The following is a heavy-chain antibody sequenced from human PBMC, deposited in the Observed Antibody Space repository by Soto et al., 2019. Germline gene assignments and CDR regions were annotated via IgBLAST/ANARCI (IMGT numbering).Heavy chain of an antibody. CDR3: ARGISYYYDSSGSPGGMEV. CDR1: GYTFTSYD. V-gene: IGHV1-8*01. CDR2: MNPNSGNT. D-gene: IGHD3-22*01. Sequence: QVQLVQSGAEVKKPGASVKVSCKASGYTFTSYDINWVRQATGQGLEWMGWMNPNSGNTGYAQKFQGRVTMTRNTSIRTAYMELSSLRSEATAVYYCARGISYYYDSSGSPGGMEVWGQGTTVTVSS. J-gene: IGHJ6*02.